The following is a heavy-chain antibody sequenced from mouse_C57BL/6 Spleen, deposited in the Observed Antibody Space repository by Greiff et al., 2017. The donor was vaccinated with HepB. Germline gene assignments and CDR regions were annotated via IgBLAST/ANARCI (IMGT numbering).Heavy chain of an antibody. J-gene: IGHJ1*03. D-gene: IGHD1-2*01. V-gene: IGHV5-4*01. CDR1: GFTFSSYG. Sequence: EVKLMESGGGLVKPGGSLKLSCAASGFTFSSYGMSWVRQTPEKRLEWVATISDGGSYTYYPDNVKGRFTISRDNAKNNLYLQMSHLKSEDTAMYYCARDNYGPSYWYFDVWGTGTTVTVSS. CDR3: ARDNYGPSYWYFDV. CDR2: ISDGGSYT.